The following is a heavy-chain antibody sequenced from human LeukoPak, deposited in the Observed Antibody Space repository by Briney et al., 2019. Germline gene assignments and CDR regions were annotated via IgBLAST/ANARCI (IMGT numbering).Heavy chain of an antibody. V-gene: IGHV3-30*18. J-gene: IGHJ6*02. D-gene: IGHD4-11*01. CDR3: AKDSGRQTTWYYGMDV. CDR2: ISYDGSNK. CDR1: RFTLSSYG. Sequence: GGSLRLSCAASRFTLSSYGMHWVRQAPGKGLEWVAVISYDGSNKYYADSVKGRFTISRDNSKNTLYLQMNSLRAEDTAVYYCAKDSGRQTTWYYGMDVWGQGSTVTVSS.